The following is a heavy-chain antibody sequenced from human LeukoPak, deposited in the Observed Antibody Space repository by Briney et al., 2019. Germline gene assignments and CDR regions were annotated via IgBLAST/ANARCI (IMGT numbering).Heavy chain of an antibody. CDR2: IWYDGSNK. Sequence: GGSLRLSCAASGFTFSSYGMHWVRQAPGKGLEWVAIIWYDGSNKYYGDSVKGRFTISRDNSKNTLFLEMNSLRAEDTAVYYCARDGFQRGGGWWSFDYWGQGTLVTVSS. CDR1: GFTFSSYG. D-gene: IGHD6-19*01. V-gene: IGHV3-33*01. J-gene: IGHJ4*02. CDR3: ARDGFQRGGGWWSFDY.